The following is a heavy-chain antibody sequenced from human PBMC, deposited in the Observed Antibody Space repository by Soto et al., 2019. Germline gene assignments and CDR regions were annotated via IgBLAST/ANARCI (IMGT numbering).Heavy chain of an antibody. CDR1: GYTCINFG. Sequence: VQLVQSGAEVKEPGASVKGSCKASGYTCINFGITWVRQALGQGLEWVGWISTDKGYTTYAEKFQGRVSMTADTATNTTNMNLSSLNSDDTAVYYCARDRDCGTGGNCHPEWHFDYWGRGTLVTVSS. V-gene: IGHV1-18*01. CDR3: ARDRDCGTGGNCHPEWHFDY. D-gene: IGHD2-8*02. J-gene: IGHJ2*01. CDR2: ISTDKGYT.